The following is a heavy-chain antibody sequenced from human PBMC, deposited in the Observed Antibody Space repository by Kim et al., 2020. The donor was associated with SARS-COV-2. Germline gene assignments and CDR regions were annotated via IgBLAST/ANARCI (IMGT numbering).Heavy chain of an antibody. J-gene: IGHJ5*02. Sequence: SETLSLTCTVSGGSISSSSYYWGWIRQPPGQGLEWIGSIYYSGSTYSNSSLKSRDTISVDTSKNQFSLKLSPMTAADTHVYYCASNWPECTMVRGVIVRWFGPWGEETLVTVSS. V-gene: IGHV4-39*07. CDR1: GGSISSSSYY. D-gene: IGHD3-10*01. CDR2: IYYSGST. CDR3: ASNWPECTMVRGVIVRWFGP.